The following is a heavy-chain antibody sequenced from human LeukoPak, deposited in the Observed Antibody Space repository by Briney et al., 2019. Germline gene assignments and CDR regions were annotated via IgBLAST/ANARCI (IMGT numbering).Heavy chain of an antibody. J-gene: IGHJ4*02. Sequence: PGGSLRLSCATSGFSFNSYSMSWVRQAPRKGLEWVANINQGGSEVHYVDSVKGRFTISRDNAKNSLYLQMNSLRAEDTAVYYCARDSVGYYGSGSYYNVWGQGTLVTVSS. D-gene: IGHD3-10*01. CDR3: ARDSVGYYGSGSYYNV. CDR2: INQGGSEV. V-gene: IGHV3-7*03. CDR1: GFSFNSYS.